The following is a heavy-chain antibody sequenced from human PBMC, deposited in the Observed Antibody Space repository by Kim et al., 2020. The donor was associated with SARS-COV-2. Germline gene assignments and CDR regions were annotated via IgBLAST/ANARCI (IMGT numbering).Heavy chain of an antibody. CDR2: IYYSGST. CDR3: ARDSDDYTAGAFDI. CDR1: GGSISSGGYY. D-gene: IGHD4-4*01. Sequence: SETLSLTCTVSGGSISSGGYYWSWIRQHPGKGLEWIGYIYYSGSTYYNPSLKSRVTISVDTSKNQFSLKLSSVTAADTAVYYCARDSDDYTAGAFDIWGQGTMVTVSS. J-gene: IGHJ3*02. V-gene: IGHV4-31*03.